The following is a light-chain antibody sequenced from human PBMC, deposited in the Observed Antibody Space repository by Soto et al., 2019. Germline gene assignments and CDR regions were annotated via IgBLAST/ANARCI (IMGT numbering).Light chain of an antibody. CDR2: GAS. Sequence: ETVLTQSPATVSLSPGERATLSCRASQSVSSNLAWYQQKPGQAPRLLIYGASTRATGIPARFSGSGSGTEFTLTISSLQSEDFAVYYCQQYNNWPRTFGQGTKVDIK. CDR1: QSVSSN. J-gene: IGKJ1*01. CDR3: QQYNNWPRT. V-gene: IGKV3-15*01.